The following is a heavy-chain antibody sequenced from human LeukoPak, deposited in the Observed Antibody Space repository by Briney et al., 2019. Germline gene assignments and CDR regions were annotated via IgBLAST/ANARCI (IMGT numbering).Heavy chain of an antibody. CDR2: ISGSISPI. Sequence: GGSLRLSCAASGFTFSNYAMNWVRQAPGRGLDWISYISGSISPIFYADSVQGRFTISRDNAKNSLYLQMTGLRVEDTAVYYCAKGGWGTVLDYWGQGSLVTVSS. D-gene: IGHD2/OR15-2a*01. J-gene: IGHJ4*02. CDR1: GFTFSNYA. CDR3: AKGGWGTVLDY. V-gene: IGHV3-48*04.